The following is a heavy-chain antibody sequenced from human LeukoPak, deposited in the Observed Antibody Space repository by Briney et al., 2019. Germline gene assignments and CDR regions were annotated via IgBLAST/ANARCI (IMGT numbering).Heavy chain of an antibody. CDR2: IKYSGST. Sequence: SETLSLTCTVSGASISRSGYQWGWIRRPPGKGLEWLGCIKYSGSTHYNPSLESRVTISVDTSKNQFSLKLSSVTAADTAVYYCARVRGLGVISPYFDYWGQGILVTVSS. CDR1: GASISRSGYQ. V-gene: IGHV4-61*05. J-gene: IGHJ4*02. CDR3: ARVRGLGVISPYFDY. D-gene: IGHD3-16*02.